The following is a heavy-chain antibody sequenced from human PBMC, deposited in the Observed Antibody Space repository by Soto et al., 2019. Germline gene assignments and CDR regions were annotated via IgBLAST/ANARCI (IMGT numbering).Heavy chain of an antibody. V-gene: IGHV3-74*01. Sequence: GGSLRLSCAASGFTFSSFWMHWVRQVPGKGLVWVSRISTDGTSTTYADSVKGRFTISRDISKNTLYLQMNSLRDEDTAVYYCASGPGPTNYYDILTGPQGVLDYWGQGTLVTVSS. CDR3: ASGPGPTNYYDILTGPQGVLDY. J-gene: IGHJ4*02. CDR1: GFTFSSFW. CDR2: ISTDGTST. D-gene: IGHD3-9*01.